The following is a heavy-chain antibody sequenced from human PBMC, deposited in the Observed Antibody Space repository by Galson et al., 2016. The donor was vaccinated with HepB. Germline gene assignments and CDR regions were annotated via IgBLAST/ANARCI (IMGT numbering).Heavy chain of an antibody. CDR3: ARLGRGRLYY. CDR2: SYYTGSA. J-gene: IGHJ4*02. CDR1: GGSINTSGYF. V-gene: IGHV4-39*01. Sequence: SETLSLTCAVSGGSINTSGYFWGWIRQPPGKGLEWIGSSYYTGSAYYNPSLQSRVVISVDTSESQFSLRLSSVTAADTAVYSCARLGRGRLYYWGQGTLITVAA. D-gene: IGHD1-1*01.